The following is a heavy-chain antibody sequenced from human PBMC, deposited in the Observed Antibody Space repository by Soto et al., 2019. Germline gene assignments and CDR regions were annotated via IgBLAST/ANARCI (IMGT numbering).Heavy chain of an antibody. V-gene: IGHV1-69*13. CDR3: ARDKRSGGSYASYYYYWRDV. CDR2: IIPIFGTA. D-gene: IGHD1-26*01. CDR1: GGTFSSYA. Sequence: GASVKVSCKASGGTFSSYAISWVRQAPGQGLEWMGGIIPIFGTANYAQKFQGRVTITADESTSTAYMELSSLRSEDTAVYDCARDKRSGGSYASYYYYWRDVFGRVPTGTVAS. J-gene: IGHJ6*02.